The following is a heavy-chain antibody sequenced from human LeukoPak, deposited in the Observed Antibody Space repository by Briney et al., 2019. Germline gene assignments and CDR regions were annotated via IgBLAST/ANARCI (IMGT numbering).Heavy chain of an antibody. D-gene: IGHD6-19*01. CDR2: ISYDGSNK. CDR1: GFNFSSYA. J-gene: IGHJ4*02. CDR3: ARDYGSGWYGEVDY. V-gene: IGHV3-30-3*01. Sequence: GGSLRLSCAASGFNFSSYAMHWVRQAPGKGLEWVAVISYDGSNKYYADSVKGRFTISRDNSKNTLHLQMNSLRAEDTAVYYCARDYGSGWYGEVDYWGQGTLVTVSS.